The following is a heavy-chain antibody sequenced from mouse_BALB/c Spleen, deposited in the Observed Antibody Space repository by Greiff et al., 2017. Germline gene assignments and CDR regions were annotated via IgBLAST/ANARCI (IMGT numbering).Heavy chain of an antibody. Sequence: EVKLVESGGGLVKLGGSLKLSCAASGFTFSSYYMSWVRQTPEKRLELVAAINSNGGSTYYPDTVKGRFTISRDNAKNTLYLQMSSLKSEDTALYYCARHEGLAGRSWFAYWGQGTLVTVSA. D-gene: IGHD3-3*01. CDR2: INSNGGST. CDR3: ARHEGLAGRSWFAY. CDR1: GFTFSSYY. V-gene: IGHV5-6-2*01. J-gene: IGHJ3*01.